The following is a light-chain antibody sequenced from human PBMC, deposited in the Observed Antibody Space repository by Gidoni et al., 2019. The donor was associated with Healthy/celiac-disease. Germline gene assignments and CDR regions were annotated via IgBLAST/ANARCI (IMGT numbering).Light chain of an antibody. J-gene: IGKJ1*01. V-gene: IGKV4-1*01. CDR3: QQDYSTPRT. Sequence: DIVMTQSPDSLAVSLGERATINCKSSQSVLYSSNNKNYLAWYQQKPGQPPKLRIYWASTRESGVPDRFSGSGSGTDFTLTISSLQAEDVAVYYCQQDYSTPRTFGQGTKVEIK. CDR1: QSVLYSSNNKNY. CDR2: WAS.